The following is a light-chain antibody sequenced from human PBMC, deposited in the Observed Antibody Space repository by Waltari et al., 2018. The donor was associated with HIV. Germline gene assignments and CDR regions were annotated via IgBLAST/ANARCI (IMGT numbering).Light chain of an antibody. V-gene: IGLV2-18*01. CDR1: SSDVGSYDR. CDR2: EVD. Sequence: QSALTQPPSVSGSPGQSVTISCTGPSSDVGSYDRVSWYQQPPGTAPKLMIYEVDNRPSGVPDRFSGSKSGNTASLTISGLQAEDEADYYCSLYTSNSAHVLFGGGTKLTVL. J-gene: IGLJ2*01. CDR3: SLYTSNSAHVL.